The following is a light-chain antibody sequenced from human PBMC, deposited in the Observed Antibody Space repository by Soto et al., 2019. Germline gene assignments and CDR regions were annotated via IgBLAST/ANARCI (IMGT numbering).Light chain of an antibody. V-gene: IGLV1-47*02. CDR1: SSNIGTNF. CDR2: SNA. CDR3: AAWDDSLSGWV. J-gene: IGLJ3*02. Sequence: QSALTQPPSASGTPGQRVTISCSGSSSNIGTNFVYWYQQLPGTAPKLLIFSNAQRPSGVPDRFSGSRSGTSASLAISGFRSEDEADYYCAAWDDSLSGWVFGGGTKLTVL.